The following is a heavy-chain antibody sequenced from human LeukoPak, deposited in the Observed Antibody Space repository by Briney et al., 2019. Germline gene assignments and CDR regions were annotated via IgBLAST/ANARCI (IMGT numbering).Heavy chain of an antibody. Sequence: GGSLRLSCAAPGFTFSSYGTHWVRQAPGKGLEWVAVIWYDGSNKYYADSVKGRFTISRDNSKNTLYLQMNSLRAGDTAVYYCARDHGYDFWSGYMDVWGQGTTVTVSS. CDR2: IWYDGSNK. CDR3: ARDHGYDFWSGYMDV. CDR1: GFTFSSYG. J-gene: IGHJ6*02. D-gene: IGHD3-3*01. V-gene: IGHV3-33*01.